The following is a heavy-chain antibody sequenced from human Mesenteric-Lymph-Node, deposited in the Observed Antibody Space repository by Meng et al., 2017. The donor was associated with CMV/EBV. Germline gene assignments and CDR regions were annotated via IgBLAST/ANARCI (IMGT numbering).Heavy chain of an antibody. CDR2: IYYSGST. D-gene: IGHD3-10*01. V-gene: IGHV4-39*01. CDR3: ARPHYYGSGSSPWFDP. Sequence: QLQLQESGPGLVKPSETLSLTCTVSGGSISSSSYYWGWIRQPPWKGLEWIGSIYYSGSTYYNPSLKSRVTISVDTSKNQFSLKLSSVTAADTAVYYCARPHYYGSGSSPWFDPWGQGTLVTVSS. J-gene: IGHJ5*02. CDR1: GGSISSSSYY.